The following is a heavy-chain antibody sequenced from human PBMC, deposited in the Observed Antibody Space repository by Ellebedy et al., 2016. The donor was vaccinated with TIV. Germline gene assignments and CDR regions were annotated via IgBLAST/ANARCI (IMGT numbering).Heavy chain of an antibody. J-gene: IGHJ4*02. V-gene: IGHV3-30*16. CDR1: GFTFSNFA. Sequence: GESLKISCAASGFTFSNFAMHWVRQAPGKGLEWVAVISYDENVDLYADSVKGRFAISRDNSKNTLYLQMNSLRSEDTAVYFCARDSGYWRNKNYYTEGSFDYWGQGALVTVSS. CDR3: ARDSGYWRNKNYYTEGSFDY. CDR2: ISYDENVD. D-gene: IGHD1-26*01.